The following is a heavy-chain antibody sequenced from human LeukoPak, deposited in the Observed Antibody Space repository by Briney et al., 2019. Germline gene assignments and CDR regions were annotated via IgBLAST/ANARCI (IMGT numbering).Heavy chain of an antibody. V-gene: IGHV4-30-2*01. CDR3: ARGGTAFDI. J-gene: IGHJ3*02. D-gene: IGHD1-26*01. CDR1: GGSISSGHSS. Sequence: LSETLSLTCAVSGGSISSGHSSWNWFRQPPGKGLEWIGYIYHSGSTYYNPSLKSRVAISVDRSKNQFSLKLRSVTAADTALYYCARGGTAFDIWGQGTMVTVSS. CDR2: IYHSGST.